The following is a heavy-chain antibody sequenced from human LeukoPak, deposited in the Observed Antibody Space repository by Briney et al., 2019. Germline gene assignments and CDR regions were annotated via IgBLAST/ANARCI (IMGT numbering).Heavy chain of an antibody. Sequence: GGSLRLSCAASGFTFSSYGMHWVRQAPGKGLEWVAFIRYDGSNKYYAGSVKGRFTISRDNSKNTLYLQMNSLRAEDTAVYYCLQGGWHDYWGQGTLVTVSS. J-gene: IGHJ4*02. CDR3: LQGGWHDY. D-gene: IGHD6-19*01. CDR1: GFTFSSYG. V-gene: IGHV3-30*02. CDR2: IRYDGSNK.